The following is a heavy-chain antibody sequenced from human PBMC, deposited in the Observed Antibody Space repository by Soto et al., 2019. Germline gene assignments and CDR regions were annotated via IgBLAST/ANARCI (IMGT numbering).Heavy chain of an antibody. CDR2: IYYREST. D-gene: IGHD5-12*01. J-gene: IGHJ4*02. Sequence: TSETLSLTCTVSGGTVSSVSHFWSWIRQHPGKGLEWIGHIYYRESTTYYSPSLKSRVSISLDTSRNQFSLKLSSVTAADTAVYYCARVVSGYDFFDYWGQGTPVTVSS. CDR3: ARVVSGYDFFDY. CDR1: GGTVSSVSHF. V-gene: IGHV4-61*01.